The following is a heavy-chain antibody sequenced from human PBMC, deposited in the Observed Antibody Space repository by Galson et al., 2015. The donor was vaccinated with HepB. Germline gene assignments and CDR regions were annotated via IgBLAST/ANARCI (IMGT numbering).Heavy chain of an antibody. D-gene: IGHD2-2*01. V-gene: IGHV3-21*01. Sequence: SLRLSCAASGFTFSSYSMNWVRQAPGKGLEWISSISSSSSYIYYADSVKGRFTISRDNAKNSLYLQMDSLRAEDTAVYYCVVVPADPYYYYYGMDVWGQGTTVTVSS. CDR3: VVVPADPYYYYYGMDV. J-gene: IGHJ6*02. CDR2: ISSSSSYI. CDR1: GFTFSSYS.